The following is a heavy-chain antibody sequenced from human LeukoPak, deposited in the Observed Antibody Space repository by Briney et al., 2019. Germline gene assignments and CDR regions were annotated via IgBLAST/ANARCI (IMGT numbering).Heavy chain of an antibody. CDR3: AKVADFWSGSRKAYFDY. D-gene: IGHD3-3*01. CDR2: ISGSGGST. J-gene: IGHJ4*02. CDR1: GFTFSSYA. Sequence: GGSLRLSCAASGFTFSSYAMSWVRQAPGKGLEWASAISGSGGSTYYADSVKGRFTISRDNSKNTLYLQMNSLRAEDTAVYYCAKVADFWSGSRKAYFDYWGQGTLVTVSS. V-gene: IGHV3-23*01.